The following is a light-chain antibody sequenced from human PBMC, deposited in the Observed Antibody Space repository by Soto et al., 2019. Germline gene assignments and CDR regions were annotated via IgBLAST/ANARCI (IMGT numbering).Light chain of an antibody. V-gene: IGLV2-11*01. J-gene: IGLJ1*01. CDR3: CSYAGSYIFV. CDR1: RNDVGGYNY. Sequence: QSALTQPRSVSGSPGQSVTISCTGTRNDVGGYNYVSGYQQHPGKAPKLMIYDVTKRPSGVPDRFSGSKSGSTASLTISGLQAEDEADYYCCSYAGSYIFVFGTGTKLTVL. CDR2: DVT.